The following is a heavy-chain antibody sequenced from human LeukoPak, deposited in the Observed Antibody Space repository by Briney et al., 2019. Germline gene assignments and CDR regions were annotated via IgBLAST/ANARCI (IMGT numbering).Heavy chain of an antibody. CDR2: IWNDGSNK. V-gene: IGHV3-30*02. CDR1: GFTFSSYG. D-gene: IGHD6-13*01. Sequence: GGSLRLSCTASGFTFSSYGMNWVRQAPGKGLEWVAFIWNDGSNKYYAAYAKGTSTISRVNLKNTPLPQKNGMRAEETPVYYGAKVKVAAAGIFFDYWGQGTLVTVSS. J-gene: IGHJ4*02. CDR3: AKVKVAAAGIFFDY.